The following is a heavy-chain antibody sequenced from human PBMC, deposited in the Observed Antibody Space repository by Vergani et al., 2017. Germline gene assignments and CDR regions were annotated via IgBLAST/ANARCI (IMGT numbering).Heavy chain of an antibody. Sequence: EVQLVQSGAEVKKPGATMKISCTVSGYTFTDHYMPWVTQAPGKGLEWMGLVAPEDGETIYAEKFKGRVTIAEDTSTDTAHLELSSLRSEDTSVYYCATPQTVTTGGMEVWVQGTTVIVSS. J-gene: IGHJ6*02. CDR1: GYTFTDHY. V-gene: IGHV1-69-2*01. CDR3: ATPQTVTTGGMEV. D-gene: IGHD4-17*01. CDR2: VAPEDGET.